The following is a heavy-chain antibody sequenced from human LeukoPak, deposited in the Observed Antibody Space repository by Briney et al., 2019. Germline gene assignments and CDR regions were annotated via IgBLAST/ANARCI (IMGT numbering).Heavy chain of an antibody. CDR1: GGSFSGYY. CDR2: INHSGST. CDR3: ARGGTYYDYVWGSYRGYYFDY. Sequence: ASETLSLTCAVYGGSFSGYYWSWIRQPPGKGLEWIGEINHSGSTNYSPSLKSRVTISVDTSKNQFSLKLSSVTAADTAVYYCARGGTYYDYVWGSYRGYYFDYWGQGTLVTVSS. J-gene: IGHJ4*02. V-gene: IGHV4-34*01. D-gene: IGHD3-16*01.